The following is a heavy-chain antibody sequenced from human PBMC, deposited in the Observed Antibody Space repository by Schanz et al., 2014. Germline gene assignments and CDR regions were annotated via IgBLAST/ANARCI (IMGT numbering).Heavy chain of an antibody. V-gene: IGHV1-8*01. CDR2: MNSKTGNT. CDR3: TKGRTFGP. Sequence: QVQLVQSGAEVKKPGASVKVSCKASGYTFTSYDINWVRQASGQGLEWLGWMNSKTGNTGYAQRFHGSVTMTRNTSITTAYLEVSSLRSGDAAVYYCTKGRTFGPWGQGTLVNVSS. J-gene: IGHJ5*02. CDR1: GYTFTSYD.